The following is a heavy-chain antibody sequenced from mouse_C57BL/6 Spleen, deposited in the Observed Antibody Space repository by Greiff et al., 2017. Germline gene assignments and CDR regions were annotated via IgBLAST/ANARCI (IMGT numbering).Heavy chain of an antibody. V-gene: IGHV5-4*01. CDR3: ARDTVTTKDYWYFDV. D-gene: IGHD2-2*01. Sequence: EVQGVESGGGLVKPGGSLKLSCAASGFTFSSYAMSWVRQTPEKRLEWVATISDGGSYTYYPDNVKGRFTISRDNAKNNLYLQMSHLKSEDTAMYYCARDTVTTKDYWYFDVWGTGTTVTVSS. CDR2: ISDGGSYT. CDR1: GFTFSSYA. J-gene: IGHJ1*03.